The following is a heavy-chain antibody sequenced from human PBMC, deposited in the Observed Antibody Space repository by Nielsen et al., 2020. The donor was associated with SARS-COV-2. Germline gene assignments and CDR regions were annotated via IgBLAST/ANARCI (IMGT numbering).Heavy chain of an antibody. CDR1: GFTFDDYA. V-gene: IGHV3-9*01. CDR2: ISWNSGSI. J-gene: IGHJ3*02. Sequence: GGSLRLSCAASGFTFDDYAMHWVRQAPGKGLEWVSGISWNSGSIGYADSVKGRFTISRDNAKNSLYLQMNSLRAEDTALYYCAKDPRDAFDIWGQGTMVTVSS. CDR3: AKDPRDAFDI.